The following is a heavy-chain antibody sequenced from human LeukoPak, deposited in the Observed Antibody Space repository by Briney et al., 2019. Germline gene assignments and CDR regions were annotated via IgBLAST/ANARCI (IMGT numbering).Heavy chain of an antibody. CDR2: INHSGST. D-gene: IGHD2-2*01. CDR1: GGSFSGYY. V-gene: IGHV4-34*01. CDR3: ARDRYCSSTSCPMDYYYYYMDV. J-gene: IGHJ6*03. Sequence: SETLSLTCAVYGGSFSGYYWSWIRQPPGKGLEWIGEINHSGSTNYNPSLKSRVTISVDTSKNQFSLKLSSVTAADTAEYYCARDRYCSSTSCPMDYYYYYMDVWGKGTTVTVSS.